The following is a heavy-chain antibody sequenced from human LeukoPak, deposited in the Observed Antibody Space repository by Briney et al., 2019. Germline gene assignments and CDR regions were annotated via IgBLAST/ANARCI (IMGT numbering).Heavy chain of an antibody. J-gene: IGHJ4*02. V-gene: IGHV4-34*01. Sequence: KTSETLSLTCAVYGGSFSGYYWSWIRQPPGKGLEWIREINHSGSTNYNPSLKSRVTISVDTSKNQFSLKLSSVTAADTAVYYCARGYPWWLVPRSYFDYWGQGTLVTVSS. D-gene: IGHD6-19*01. CDR3: ARGYPWWLVPRSYFDY. CDR1: GGSFSGYY. CDR2: INHSGST.